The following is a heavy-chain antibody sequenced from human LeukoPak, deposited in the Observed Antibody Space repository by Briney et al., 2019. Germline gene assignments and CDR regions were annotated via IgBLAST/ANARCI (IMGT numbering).Heavy chain of an antibody. J-gene: IGHJ4*02. CDR3: ARLTGYDWESSYDY. Sequence: SETLSLTCAVSGGSISSISYYWSWIRQPPGKGLEWIGYIYYSGSANYNPSLKSRATISVDTSKNQFSLKLSSVTAADTAVYYCARLTGYDWESSYDYWGQGTLVTVSS. D-gene: IGHD5-12*01. V-gene: IGHV4-61*01. CDR2: IYYSGSA. CDR1: GGSISSISYY.